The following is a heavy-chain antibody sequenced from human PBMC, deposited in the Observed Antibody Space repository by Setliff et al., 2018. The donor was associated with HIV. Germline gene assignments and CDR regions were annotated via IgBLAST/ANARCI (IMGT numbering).Heavy chain of an antibody. J-gene: IGHJ6*03. D-gene: IGHD2-8*01. CDR2: ISVYNGNT. CDR3: ARTPRIMVTLKGEYYYYNMDV. Sequence: GASVKVSCKTSGYTFSDYGITWVRQAPGQGLEWMGWISVYNGNTNYAQKFQGRLSMSTASSTSTANMFLRSLRYDDTAVYYCARTPRIMVTLKGEYYYYNMDVWGKGTTVTVSS. CDR1: GYTFSDYG. V-gene: IGHV1-18*01.